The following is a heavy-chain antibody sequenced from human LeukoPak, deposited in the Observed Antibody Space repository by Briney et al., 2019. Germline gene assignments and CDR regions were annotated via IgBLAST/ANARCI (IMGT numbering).Heavy chain of an antibody. J-gene: IGHJ4*02. CDR3: ARGSYDFWSGYWSAPFDY. CDR1: GGSISSQY. D-gene: IGHD3-3*01. CDR2: IYYSGST. V-gene: IGHV4-59*11. Sequence: SEPLSLTCTVSGGSISSQYWSWIRQPPGKGLEWIGYIYYSGSTNYNPSLKSRVTISVDTSKNQFSLKLSSVTAADTAVYYCARGSYDFWSGYWSAPFDYWGQGTLVTVSS.